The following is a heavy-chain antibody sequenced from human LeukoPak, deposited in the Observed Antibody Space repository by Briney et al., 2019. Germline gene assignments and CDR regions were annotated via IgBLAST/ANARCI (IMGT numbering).Heavy chain of an antibody. J-gene: IGHJ5*02. Sequence: SETLSLTCAVYGGSFSGYYWSWIRQPPGKGLEWIGEINHSGSTNYNPSLKSRVTISVDTSKNQFSLKLSSVTAADTAVYYCARHRGGRIISSWGGWFDPWGQGTLVTVSS. CDR1: GGSFSGYY. CDR2: INHSGST. CDR3: ARHRGGRIISSWGGWFDP. V-gene: IGHV4-34*01. D-gene: IGHD6-13*01.